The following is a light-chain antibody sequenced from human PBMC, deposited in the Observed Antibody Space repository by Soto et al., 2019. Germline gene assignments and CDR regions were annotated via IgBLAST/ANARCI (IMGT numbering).Light chain of an antibody. CDR1: RSSIGSNT. CDR2: SND. V-gene: IGLV1-44*01. CDR3: AAWDDSLLGVV. J-gene: IGLJ2*01. Sequence: QPVLTQPPSASGTPGQTVTISCSGTRSSIGSNTVNWYQQFPGTAPKLLIYSNDLRPSGVPDRISGSKSGTSASLAISGLQSEDEADYYCAAWDDSLLGVVFGGGTKVTVL.